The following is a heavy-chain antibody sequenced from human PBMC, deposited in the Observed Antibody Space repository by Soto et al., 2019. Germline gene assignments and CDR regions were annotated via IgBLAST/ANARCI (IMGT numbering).Heavy chain of an antibody. CDR1: GFTFGDYF. Sequence: PGGSLRLSCAASGFTFGDYFMNWVRQAPGKGLEWVSGISWNSGSIGYADSVKGRFTISRDNAKNSLYLQMNSLRAEDTAVYYCAKILQLGDYAYYYYGMDVWGQGTTVTVSS. D-gene: IGHD4-17*01. J-gene: IGHJ6*02. CDR2: ISWNSGSI. V-gene: IGHV3-9*01. CDR3: AKILQLGDYAYYYYGMDV.